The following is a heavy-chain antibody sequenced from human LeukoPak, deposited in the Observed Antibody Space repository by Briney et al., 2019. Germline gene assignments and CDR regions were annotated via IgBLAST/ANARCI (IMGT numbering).Heavy chain of an antibody. CDR3: ASSEAPITPPPYGVGV. CDR2: IYSSGGT. D-gene: IGHD5-12*01. CDR1: GDSISSGGYC. J-gene: IGHJ6*02. V-gene: IGHV4-31*03. Sequence: SETLSLTCTVSGDSISSGGYCWNWFRQHPGKGLEWIGYIYSSGGTFYNPSLKSRVTISVDTSKNQFSLKLGSVTAADTALYYCASSEAPITPPPYGVGVWGQGTKVTVSS.